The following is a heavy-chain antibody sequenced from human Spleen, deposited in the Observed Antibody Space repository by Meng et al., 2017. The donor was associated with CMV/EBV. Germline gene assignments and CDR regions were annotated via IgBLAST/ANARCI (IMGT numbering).Heavy chain of an antibody. J-gene: IGHJ6*02. D-gene: IGHD3-3*01. Sequence: GSLRLSCTVSGGSVSSGSYYWSWIRQPPGKGLEWIGYIYYSGSTNYNPSLKSRVTISVDTSKNQFSLKLSSVTAADTAVYYCARDTIRGWSGYLSVGSYVVMDVWGQGTTVTVSS. V-gene: IGHV4-61*01. CDR1: GGSVSSGSYY. CDR2: IYYSGST. CDR3: ARDTIRGWSGYLSVGSYVVMDV.